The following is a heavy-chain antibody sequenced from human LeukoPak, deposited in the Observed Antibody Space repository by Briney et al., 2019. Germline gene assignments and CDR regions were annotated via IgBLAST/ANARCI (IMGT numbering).Heavy chain of an antibody. V-gene: IGHV4-39*01. J-gene: IGHJ6*03. CDR3: ARRHNYYYYMDV. CDR1: GGSISSSSYY. Sequence: PSETLSLTCTVSGGSISSSSYYWGWIRQPPGKGLEWIGSIYYSGSTYYSPSLKSRVTISVDTSKNQFSLKLSSVTAADTAVYYCARRHNYYYYMDVWGKGTTVTVSS. CDR2: IYYSGST.